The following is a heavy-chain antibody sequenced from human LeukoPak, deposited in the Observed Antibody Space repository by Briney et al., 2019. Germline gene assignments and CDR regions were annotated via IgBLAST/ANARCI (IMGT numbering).Heavy chain of an antibody. CDR1: GYSFPSYG. CDR3: ARHFYGSGTYYHFDY. CDR2: ISPYNDNT. D-gene: IGHD3-10*01. Sequence: ASVKVSCKASGYSFPSYGISWVRQAPGQGPEWMGWISPYNDNTNYSQKLQGRATLTTDTSTSTAYMELRSLRSDDTAVYYCARHFYGSGTYYHFDYWGQGTLVTVSS. J-gene: IGHJ4*02. V-gene: IGHV1-18*01.